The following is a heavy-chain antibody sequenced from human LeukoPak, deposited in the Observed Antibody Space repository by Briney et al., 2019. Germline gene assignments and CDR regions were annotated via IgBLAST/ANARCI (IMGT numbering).Heavy chain of an antibody. J-gene: IGHJ4*02. D-gene: IGHD3-16*01. Sequence: SQTLSLTCATSGDSVSSNSVTWDWIRHSPSRGLEWLGRTYYRSKWYNDYAVFVKSRITVNPDTSKNQFSLQLNYVTPEDSAVYYCVRANLWAYDYWGQGTLVTVSS. CDR1: GDSVSSNSVT. CDR2: TYYRSKWYN. V-gene: IGHV6-1*01. CDR3: VRANLWAYDY.